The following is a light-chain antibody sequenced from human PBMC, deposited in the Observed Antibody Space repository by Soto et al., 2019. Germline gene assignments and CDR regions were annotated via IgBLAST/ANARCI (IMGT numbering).Light chain of an antibody. Sequence: DIQMTQSPSTLSASVGDRVTITCRASQSINYWLAWYQQKPGKAPKVLIYKASTLESGVPSRFSGSGSGTEFTLTISSLQPDDFATYYCQQYDSYSYTFGQGTKLEI. V-gene: IGKV1-5*03. CDR3: QQYDSYSYT. CDR1: QSINYW. J-gene: IGKJ2*01. CDR2: KAS.